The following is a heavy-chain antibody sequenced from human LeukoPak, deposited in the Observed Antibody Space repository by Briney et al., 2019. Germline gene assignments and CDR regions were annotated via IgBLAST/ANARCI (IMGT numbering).Heavy chain of an antibody. CDR2: ISSSSSTI. CDR1: GFTFSSYS. CDR3: AKGGVNDFWSGYYLNYYDY. D-gene: IGHD3-3*01. Sequence: GGSLRLSCAASGFTFSSYSMNWVRQAPGKGLEWVSYISSSSSTIYYADSVKGRFTISRDNAKNSLYLQMNSLRAEDTAVYYCAKGGVNDFWSGYYLNYYDYWGQGTLVTVSS. V-gene: IGHV3-48*01. J-gene: IGHJ4*02.